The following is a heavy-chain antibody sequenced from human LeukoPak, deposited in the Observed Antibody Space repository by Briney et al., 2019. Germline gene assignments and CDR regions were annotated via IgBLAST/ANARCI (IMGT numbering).Heavy chain of an antibody. J-gene: IGHJ4*02. V-gene: IGHV3-7*01. D-gene: IGHD3-10*01. Sequence: PGGSLRLSCAASGFTFSSYWMSWVRQAPGKGLEWVANIKQDGSEKYYVDSVKGRFTISRDNAKNSLYLRMNSLRAEDTAIYYCAKTYYYSSGNFWGQGTLVTVSS. CDR3: AKTYYYSSGNF. CDR1: GFTFSSYW. CDR2: IKQDGSEK.